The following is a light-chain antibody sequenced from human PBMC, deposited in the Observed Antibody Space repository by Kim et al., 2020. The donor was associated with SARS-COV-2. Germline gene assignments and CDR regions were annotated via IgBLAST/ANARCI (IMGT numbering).Light chain of an antibody. V-gene: IGLV2-14*03. CDR3: SSYTTSTTWV. CDR2: DVR. CDR1: SSDVGANDY. Sequence: GQSITISCSGTSSDVGANDYVTWYQQHPDKAPKLMIYDVRNRPSGVSDRFSGSKSGNTASLTISGLQAEDEADYYCSSYTTSTTWVFGGGTKLTVL. J-gene: IGLJ3*02.